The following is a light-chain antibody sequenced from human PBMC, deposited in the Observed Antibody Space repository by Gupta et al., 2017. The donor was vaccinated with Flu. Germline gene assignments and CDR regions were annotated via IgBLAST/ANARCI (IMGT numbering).Light chain of an antibody. CDR2: GNS. V-gene: IGLV1-40*01. CDR1: SSNIGAGYD. CDR3: QSYDSSLSAPYV. Sequence: QSVLTQPPSVSGAPGERVTISCTRRSSNIGAGYDVHWYQQLPGTAPKLLIYGNSNRPSGVPDRFSGSKSGTSASLAITGLQAEDEADYYCQSYDSSLSAPYVFGTGTKVTVL. J-gene: IGLJ1*01.